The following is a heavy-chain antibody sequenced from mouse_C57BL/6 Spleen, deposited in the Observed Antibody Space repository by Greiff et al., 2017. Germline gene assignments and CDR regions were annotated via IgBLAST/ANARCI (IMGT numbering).Heavy chain of an antibody. CDR2: IDPSDSYT. J-gene: IGHJ4*01. CDR1: GYTFTSYW. D-gene: IGHD1-1*01. Sequence: QVQLQQPGAELVKPGASVKLSCKASGYTFTSYWMQWVKQRPGQGLEWIGEIDPSDSYTNNNQKFKGKATLTVDTSSSTAYMQLSSLTSEDSAVYYCAREEIYYYGSSYNYYAMDYWGQGTSVTVSS. V-gene: IGHV1-50*01. CDR3: AREEIYYYGSSYNYYAMDY.